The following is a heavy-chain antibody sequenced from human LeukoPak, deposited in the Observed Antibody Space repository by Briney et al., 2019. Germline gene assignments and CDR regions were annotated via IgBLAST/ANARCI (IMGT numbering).Heavy chain of an antibody. D-gene: IGHD6-13*01. J-gene: IGHJ4*02. CDR2: INPNSGGT. Sequence: ASVKVSCKASGYTFTTYAISWVRQAPGQGLEWMGWINPNSGGTNYAQKFQGRVTMTRDTSISTAYMELSRLRSDDTAVYYCARGGQIGSSSYFDYWGQGTLVTVSS. CDR1: GYTFTTYA. CDR3: ARGGQIGSSSYFDY. V-gene: IGHV1-2*02.